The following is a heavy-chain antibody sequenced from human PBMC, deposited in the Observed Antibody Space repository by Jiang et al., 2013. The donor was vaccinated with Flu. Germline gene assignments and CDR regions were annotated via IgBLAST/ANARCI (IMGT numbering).Heavy chain of an antibody. Sequence: GAEVKKPGASVKVSCKASGYTFTGYYMHWVRQAPGQGLEWMGWINPNSGGTNYAQKFQGRVTITADKSTSTAYMELSSLRSEDTAVYYCAREPGGIAAYYFDYWGQGTLVTVSS. V-gene: IGHV1-2*02. J-gene: IGHJ4*02. CDR3: AREPGGIAAYYFDY. D-gene: IGHD6-13*01. CDR2: INPNSGGT. CDR1: GYTFTGYY.